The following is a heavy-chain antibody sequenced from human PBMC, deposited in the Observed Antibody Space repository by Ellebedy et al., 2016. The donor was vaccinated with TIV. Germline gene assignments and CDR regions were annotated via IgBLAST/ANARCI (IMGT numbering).Heavy chain of an antibody. J-gene: IGHJ4*02. V-gene: IGHV3-7*01. CDR3: ARDPAGDQFDY. CDR2: IKQDGSEK. D-gene: IGHD1-14*01. CDR1: GFTFSSYA. Sequence: GGSLRLSCAASGFTFSSYAMSWVRQAPGKGLEWVANIKQDGSEKYYVDSVKGRFTISRDNAKNSLYLQMNSLRAEDTAVYYCARDPAGDQFDYWGQGTLVTVSS.